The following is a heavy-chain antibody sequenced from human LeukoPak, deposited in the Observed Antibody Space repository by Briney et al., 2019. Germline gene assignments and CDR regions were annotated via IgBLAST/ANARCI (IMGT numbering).Heavy chain of an antibody. CDR1: GGSISGYY. V-gene: IGHV4-34*01. CDR2: INHSGST. J-gene: IGHJ4*02. Sequence: SETLSLTCTVSGGSISGYYWSWIRQPPGKGLEWIGEINHSGSTNYNPSLKSRVTISVDTSKNQFSLKLSSMTAADTAVYYCARVAPNYVWGSYELNYFDYWGQGTLVTVSS. CDR3: ARVAPNYVWGSYELNYFDY. D-gene: IGHD3-16*01.